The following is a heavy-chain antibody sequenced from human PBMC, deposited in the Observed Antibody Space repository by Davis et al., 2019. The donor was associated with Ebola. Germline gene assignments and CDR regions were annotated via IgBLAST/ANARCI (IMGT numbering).Heavy chain of an antibody. J-gene: IGHJ4*02. CDR1: GGSFSGYY. D-gene: IGHD4-17*01. V-gene: IGHV4-34*01. CDR3: AMFSYGDYGSTYFDY. CDR2: INHSGST. Sequence: SETLSLTCAVYGGSFSGYYWSWIRQPPGKGLEWIGEINHSGSTNYNPSLKSRVTISVDTSKNQFSLKLSSVTAEDTAVYYCAMFSYGDYGSTYFDYWGQGTLVTVSS.